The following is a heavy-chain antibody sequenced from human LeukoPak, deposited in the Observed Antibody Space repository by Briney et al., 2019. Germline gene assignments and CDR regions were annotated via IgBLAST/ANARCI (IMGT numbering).Heavy chain of an antibody. D-gene: IGHD2-2*01. CDR1: GYSFSSYW. J-gene: IGHJ4*02. Sequence: GESLKISCKGSGYSFSSYWIGWVRQMPGKGLEWMGIIYPADSDTRYSPSFQGQVTISADKSISTAYLQWSSLKASDTAMYYCATLGYCSTSNCYSFDYWGQGTLVTASS. CDR2: IYPADSDT. CDR3: ATLGYCSTSNCYSFDY. V-gene: IGHV5-51*01.